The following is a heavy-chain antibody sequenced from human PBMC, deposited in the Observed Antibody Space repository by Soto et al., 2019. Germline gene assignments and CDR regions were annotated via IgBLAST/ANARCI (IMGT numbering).Heavy chain of an antibody. Sequence: QVQLQESGPGLVKPSQTLSLTCTVSGGSISSGDYYWSWIRQPPGKGLEWIGYIYYSGSTYYNPSLKSRVTISVDTSKNQFSLKLSSVTAADTAVYYCARSSRWYSSSWYNRRAGHSFDYWGQGTLVTVSS. V-gene: IGHV4-30-4*01. D-gene: IGHD6-13*01. CDR1: GGSISSGDYY. J-gene: IGHJ4*02. CDR3: ARSSRWYSSSWYNRRAGHSFDY. CDR2: IYYSGST.